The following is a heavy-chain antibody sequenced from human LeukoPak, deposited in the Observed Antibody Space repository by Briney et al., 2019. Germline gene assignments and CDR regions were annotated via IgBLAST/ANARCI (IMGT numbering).Heavy chain of an antibody. D-gene: IGHD3-22*01. CDR3: ARWNYFDNSGYYSDWYFDL. Sequence: SETLSLTCSVSGGSISSYYWSWIRQPTGKGLEWIGYIHYTGSTNYNPPLKSRVTMSLDTSKNQFSMELMSVTAADTAVYYCARWNYFDNSGYYSDWYFDLWGRGTLVTVSS. CDR2: IHYTGST. V-gene: IGHV4-59*08. J-gene: IGHJ2*01. CDR1: GGSISSYY.